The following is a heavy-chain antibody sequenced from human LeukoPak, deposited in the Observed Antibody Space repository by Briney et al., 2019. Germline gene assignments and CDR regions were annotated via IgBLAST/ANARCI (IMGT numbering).Heavy chain of an antibody. Sequence: ASVKVSCKASGYTFTSYGVSWVRQAPGQGLEWMGWISANNGYTKYAQKLQGRVTMTTDTSTSTAYMELRSLISDDTAVCYCARGATASAGTTLDYWGQGTLVTVSS. CDR2: ISANNGYT. V-gene: IGHV1-18*01. CDR3: ARGATASAGTTLDY. J-gene: IGHJ4*02. D-gene: IGHD6-13*01. CDR1: GYTFTSYG.